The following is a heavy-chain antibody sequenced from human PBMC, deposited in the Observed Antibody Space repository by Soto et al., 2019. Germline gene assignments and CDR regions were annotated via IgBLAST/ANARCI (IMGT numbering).Heavy chain of an antibody. CDR1: GFTFDDYA. Sequence: GGSLRLSCAASGFTFDDYAMHWVRQAPGKGLEWVSGISWNSGSIGYADSVKGRFTISRDNAKNSLYLQMNSLRAEDTALYYCARLGVVIIGDAFDIWGQGTMVTVSS. V-gene: IGHV3-9*01. CDR3: ARLGVVIIGDAFDI. CDR2: ISWNSGSI. J-gene: IGHJ3*02. D-gene: IGHD3-3*01.